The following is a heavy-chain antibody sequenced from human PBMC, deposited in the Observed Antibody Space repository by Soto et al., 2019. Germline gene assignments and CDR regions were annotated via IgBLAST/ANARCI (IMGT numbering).Heavy chain of an antibody. CDR2: ISSSSSYI. CDR3: QRDRQVRGAPIY. D-gene: IGHD3-10*01. J-gene: IGHJ4*02. Sequence: EVQLVESGGGLVKPGGSLRLSCAASGFTFSCYNMNWVRQAPGKGLEWVSSISSSSSYIYYADSVKGRFTISRDNAKKSLYLQMNSLRAEDPAVYYCQRDRQVRGAPIYWGQGTLVTVSA. CDR1: GFTFSCYN. V-gene: IGHV3-21*01.